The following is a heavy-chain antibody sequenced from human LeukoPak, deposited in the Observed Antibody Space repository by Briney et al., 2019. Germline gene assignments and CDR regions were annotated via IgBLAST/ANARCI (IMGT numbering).Heavy chain of an antibody. J-gene: IGHJ6*03. CDR3: ARARGTTIFGVVIMDYYMDV. CDR2: IYHSGTT. V-gene: IGHV4-38-2*01. Sequence: PSETLSLTCALSGYSISSGYFWVWIRQPPGKGLEWIGSIYHSGTTYYNPSLKSRVTISVDTSKNHFSLKLSSVTAADTAVYYCARARGTTIFGVVIMDYYMDVWGKGTTVTVSS. D-gene: IGHD3-3*01. CDR1: GYSISSGYF.